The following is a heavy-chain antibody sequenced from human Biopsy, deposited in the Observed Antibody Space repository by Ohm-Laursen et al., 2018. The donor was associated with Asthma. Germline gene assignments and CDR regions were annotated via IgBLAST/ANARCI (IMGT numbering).Heavy chain of an antibody. J-gene: IGHJ6*02. Sequence: SQTLSLTCGVSGGYTGSSDHHWAWIRQAPGKGLEWIGFVFWSGSTHYSRSLKRRVSISIDTATNEFSMKLWSVTPADTAVYFCARVVSYGDIYFGIDVWGPGNTVVVS. CDR2: VFWSGST. V-gene: IGHV4-30-4*01. D-gene: IGHD4-17*01. CDR3: ARVVSYGDIYFGIDV. CDR1: GGYTGSSDHH.